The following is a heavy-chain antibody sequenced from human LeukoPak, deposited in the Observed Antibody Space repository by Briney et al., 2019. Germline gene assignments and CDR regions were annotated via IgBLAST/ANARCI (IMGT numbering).Heavy chain of an antibody. J-gene: IGHJ4*02. D-gene: IGHD3-10*01. V-gene: IGHV3-11*04. CDR3: ARGLWFGELSYFDY. Sequence: TAGGSLRLSCAASGFTFSDYYMSWIRQAPGKGLEWVSYISSSGSTIYYADSVKGRFTISRDNAKNSLYLQMNSLRAEDTAVYYCARGLWFGELSYFDYWGQGTLVTVSS. CDR2: ISSSGSTI. CDR1: GFTFSDYY.